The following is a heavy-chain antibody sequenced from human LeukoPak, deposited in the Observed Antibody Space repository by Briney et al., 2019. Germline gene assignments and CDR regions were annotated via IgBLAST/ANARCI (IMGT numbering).Heavy chain of an antibody. CDR1: GYSFTSYW. V-gene: IGHV5-51*01. Sequence: GESLKISCKGSGYSFTSYWIGWVRQMPGKGLEWMGIIYPGDSDTRYSPSFQGQVTISADKSISTAYLQWSSLKASDTAMYYCARYYYDSSGYSPSFWFDPWGQGTLVTVSS. D-gene: IGHD3-22*01. CDR3: ARYYYDSSGYSPSFWFDP. J-gene: IGHJ5*02. CDR2: IYPGDSDT.